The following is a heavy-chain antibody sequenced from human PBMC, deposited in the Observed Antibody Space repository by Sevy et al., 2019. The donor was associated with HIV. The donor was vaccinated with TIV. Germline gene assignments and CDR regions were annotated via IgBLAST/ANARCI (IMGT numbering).Heavy chain of an antibody. CDR2: IYYSGST. V-gene: IGHV4-59*01. J-gene: IGHJ6*02. CDR1: GGSISSYY. D-gene: IGHD6-13*01. CDR3: ARCSAAGPRYGMDV. Sequence: SETLSLTCTVSGGSISSYYWSWIRQPPGKGLEWIGYIYYSGSTNYNPSLKSRVTISVDTSKNQFSLKLSSVTAADTAVYYCARCSAAGPRYGMDVWGQGTTVTVSS.